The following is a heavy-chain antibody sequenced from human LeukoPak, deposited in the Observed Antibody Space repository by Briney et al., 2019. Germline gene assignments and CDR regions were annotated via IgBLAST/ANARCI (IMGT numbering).Heavy chain of an antibody. Sequence: ASVKVSCKASGYIFSSNDIYWVRQAAGQGLEWMGWMNPNIGDTGYTEKFQGRVAMTRSTSITTAYMELSSLRSEDTAVYYCARGPFGSGSFLDYWGQGTLVTVSS. CDR2: MNPNIGDT. CDR3: ARGPFGSGSFLDY. J-gene: IGHJ4*02. D-gene: IGHD3-10*01. CDR1: GYIFSSND. V-gene: IGHV1-8*01.